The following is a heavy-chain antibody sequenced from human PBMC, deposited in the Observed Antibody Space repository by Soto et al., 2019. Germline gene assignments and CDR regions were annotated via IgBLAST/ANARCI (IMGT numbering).Heavy chain of an antibody. CDR2: ISTSGSNT. CDR1: GFSFNSYT. Sequence: GGSLRLSCAASGFSFNSYTMNWVRQAPGKGLEWVSGISTSGSNTYYADCVKGRFTIFRDISQNILFLQMNSLRVEDTAIYYCAKDRHPDGIWTFDYWGQGTLVTVSS. J-gene: IGHJ4*02. D-gene: IGHD3-9*01. CDR3: AKDRHPDGIWTFDY. V-gene: IGHV3-23*01.